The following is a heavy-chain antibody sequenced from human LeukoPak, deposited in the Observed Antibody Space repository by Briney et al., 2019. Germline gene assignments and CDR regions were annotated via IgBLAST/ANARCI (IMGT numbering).Heavy chain of an antibody. CDR1: GGSISSYY. CDR2: IYYSGST. J-gene: IGHJ4*02. Sequence: SETLSLTCTVSGGSISSYYWSWIRQPPGKGLEWIGYIYYSGSTNYNPSLKSRVTISIDTSKNQFSLKLTSVTAADTAVYYCAGEGYCSGGSCYRGNIDYWGQGTLVTVSS. V-gene: IGHV4-59*01. CDR3: AGEGYCSGGSCYRGNIDY. D-gene: IGHD2-15*01.